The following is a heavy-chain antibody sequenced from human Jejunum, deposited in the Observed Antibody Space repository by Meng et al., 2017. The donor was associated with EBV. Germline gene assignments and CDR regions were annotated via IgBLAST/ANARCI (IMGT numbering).Heavy chain of an antibody. V-gene: IGHV1-3*01. Sequence: QDPPLHSGTDVTVPGAPAKISCKASRYTFTRHAFHWVRQAPGQNLDWIGWIDAGNGNTKYSQKFQDRVTITRDTSATTAYMELSSLRSEDTAVYYCAKTGPTPPGNWFDRWGQGALVTVSS. CDR1: RYTFTRHA. J-gene: IGHJ5*02. CDR2: IDAGNGNT. D-gene: IGHD1-14*01. CDR3: AKTGPTPPGNWFDR.